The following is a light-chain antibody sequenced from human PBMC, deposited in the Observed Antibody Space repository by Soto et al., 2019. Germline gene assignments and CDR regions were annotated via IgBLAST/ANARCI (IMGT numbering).Light chain of an antibody. CDR2: AAS. V-gene: IGKV1-39*01. CDR3: QQLRSYPST. Sequence: DIQMTQSPSSLSASVGDRVTIACRASQSISNYLNWYQQKPGKAPKLLIFAASSLQSGVPSRFSGSGSGTDFTLIISSLQPEDFATYYCQQLRSYPSTFGGGTKVEI. CDR1: QSISNY. J-gene: IGKJ4*01.